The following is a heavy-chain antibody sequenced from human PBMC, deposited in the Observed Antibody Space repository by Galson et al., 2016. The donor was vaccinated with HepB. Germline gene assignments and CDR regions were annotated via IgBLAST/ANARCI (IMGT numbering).Heavy chain of an antibody. CDR2: ISGSGGST. D-gene: IGHD1-1*01. CDR1: GFTFSDYY. J-gene: IGHJ5*02. V-gene: IGHV3-23*01. CDR3: AKWGYNWNLDWLDP. Sequence: SLRLSCAASGFTFSDYYMSWIRQAPGKGLEWVSAISGSGGSTYYAGSVKGRFTISRDTSKNTLYLQMNSLRAEDTAVYYCAKWGYNWNLDWLDPWGQGTLVTVSS.